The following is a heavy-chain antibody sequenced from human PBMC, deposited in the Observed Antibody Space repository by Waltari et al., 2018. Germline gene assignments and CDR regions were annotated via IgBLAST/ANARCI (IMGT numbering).Heavy chain of an antibody. V-gene: IGHV1-69*13. D-gene: IGHD3-10*01. CDR1: GGTFSSYA. CDR2: IIPIFGTA. Sequence: QVQLVQSGAEVKKPGSSVKVSCKASGGTFSSYAISWVRQATGQGLEWMGGIIPIFGTANYAQKFQGRVTITADESTSTAYMELSSLRSEDTAVYYCASPGGSGSYFGLTFDYWGQGTMVTVSS. CDR3: ASPGGSGSYFGLTFDY. J-gene: IGHJ3*01.